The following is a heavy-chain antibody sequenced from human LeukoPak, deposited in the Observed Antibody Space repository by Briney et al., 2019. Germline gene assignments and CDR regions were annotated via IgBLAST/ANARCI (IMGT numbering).Heavy chain of an antibody. CDR2: MNPNSANT. CDR3: ARVEFRYGAFGFDI. CDR1: GYTFTSYD. V-gene: IGHV1-8*03. D-gene: IGHD3-9*01. J-gene: IGHJ3*02. Sequence: ASVKVSCKASGYTFTSYDINWVRQATGQGLEWMGWMNPNSANTGYAQKFQGRVTITRNTSISTAYMELSSLRSEDTAVYYCARVEFRYGAFGFDIWGQGTMVTVSS.